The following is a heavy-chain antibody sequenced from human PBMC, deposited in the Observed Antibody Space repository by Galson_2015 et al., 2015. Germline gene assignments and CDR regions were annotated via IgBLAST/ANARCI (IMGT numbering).Heavy chain of an antibody. V-gene: IGHV3-9*01. Sequence: SLRLSCAASGFTFDDYAMHWVRQAPGKGLEWVSGISWNSGSIGYADSVKGRFTISRDNAKNSLYLQMNSLRAEDTALYYCAKGAGYCSGGSCFDYWGQGTLVTVSS. CDR2: ISWNSGSI. CDR1: GFTFDDYA. D-gene: IGHD2-15*01. CDR3: AKGAGYCSGGSCFDY. J-gene: IGHJ4*02.